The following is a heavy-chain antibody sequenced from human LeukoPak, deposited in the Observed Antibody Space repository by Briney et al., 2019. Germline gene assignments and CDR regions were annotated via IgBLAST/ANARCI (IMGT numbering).Heavy chain of an antibody. Sequence: GGSLRLSCAASGFTLSRYEMNWVRQAPGKGLEWVSYIGSSGSSIYQADSVKGRFTISRDNAKNSLYLQMNSLRAEDTAVYYCARGRSPVDYWGPGTLVTVSS. J-gene: IGHJ4*02. CDR3: ARGRSPVDY. D-gene: IGHD5-24*01. CDR2: IGSSGSSI. V-gene: IGHV3-48*03. CDR1: GFTLSRYE.